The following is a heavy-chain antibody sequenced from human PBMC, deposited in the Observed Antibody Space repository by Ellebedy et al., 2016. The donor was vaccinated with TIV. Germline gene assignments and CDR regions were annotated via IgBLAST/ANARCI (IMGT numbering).Heavy chain of an antibody. CDR1: GGSISSYY. Sequence: SETLSLTCTVSGGSISSYYWSWIRQPPGKGLEWIGYIYYSGSTNYNPSLKSRVTISVDTSKNQFSLKLSSVTAADTAVYYCARMVPRHYYGSGSYYYYYGMDVWGQGTTVTVSS. J-gene: IGHJ6*02. CDR3: ARMVPRHYYGSGSYYYYYGMDV. D-gene: IGHD3-10*01. CDR2: IYYSGST. V-gene: IGHV4-59*12.